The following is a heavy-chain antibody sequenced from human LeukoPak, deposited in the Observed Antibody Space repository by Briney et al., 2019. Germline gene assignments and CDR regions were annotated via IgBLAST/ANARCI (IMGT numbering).Heavy chain of an antibody. J-gene: IGHJ3*02. CDR1: GFTFSSYS. Sequence: GGSLRLSCAASGFTFSSYSMNWVRQAPGKGLEWVSSISSSSSYIYYADSVKGRFTISRDNTKNSLYLQMNSLRAEDTAVYYCARDPTRDYGGNSGAFDIWGQGTMVTVSS. CDR3: ARDPTRDYGGNSGAFDI. D-gene: IGHD4-23*01. CDR2: ISSSSSYI. V-gene: IGHV3-21*01.